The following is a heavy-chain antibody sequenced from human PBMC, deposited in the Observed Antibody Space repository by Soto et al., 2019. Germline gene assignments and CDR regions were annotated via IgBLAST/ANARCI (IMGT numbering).Heavy chain of an antibody. V-gene: IGHV4-59*08. CDR1: GGSITAYY. CDR2: FYNSGGT. D-gene: IGHD5-18*01. J-gene: IGHJ5*02. Sequence: PSETLSLTCTVLGGSITAYYWTWIRQPPGKGLEWIGYFYNSGGTNYNPSLKSRVTISADTSKNQFSLSLSSVTAADTAVYYCARGRGYSYGLDPWGQGTLVTVSS. CDR3: ARGRGYSYGLDP.